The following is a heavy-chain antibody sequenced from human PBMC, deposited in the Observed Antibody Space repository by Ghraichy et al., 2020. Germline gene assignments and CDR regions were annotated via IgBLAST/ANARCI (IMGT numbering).Heavy chain of an antibody. J-gene: IGHJ5*02. V-gene: IGHV3-23*01. D-gene: IGHD1-26*01. CDR1: GFTFTSYA. CDR3: VKDIRDNGNYGWFDP. Sequence: GGSLRLSCAASGFTFTSYAMSWVRQAPGEGLDWVAAISLSGCATYYADSVKGRFTISRDNSKNTLFLHMSSLRAEDTALYYCVKDIRDNGNYGWFDPWGQGTLVTVSS. CDR2: ISLSGCAT.